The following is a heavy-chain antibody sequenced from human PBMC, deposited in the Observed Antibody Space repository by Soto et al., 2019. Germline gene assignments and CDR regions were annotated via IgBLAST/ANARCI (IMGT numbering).Heavy chain of an antibody. CDR2: IYWDDDK. J-gene: IGHJ6*02. V-gene: IGHV2-5*02. Sequence: QITLREPGPTLVKPTQTLTLTCTFSGFSLSTSGVGVAWIRQPPGKALEWLALIYWDDDKRYSPSLKSRLTITKDTSKNQVVLTLTNMDPVDTATYFSAHSFGVAVMVYYHHAMDVWGQGTTVTVSS. D-gene: IGHD3-3*01. CDR1: GFSLSTSGVG. CDR3: AHSFGVAVMVYYHHAMDV.